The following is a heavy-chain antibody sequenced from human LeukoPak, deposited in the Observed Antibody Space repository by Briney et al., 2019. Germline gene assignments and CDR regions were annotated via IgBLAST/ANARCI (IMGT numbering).Heavy chain of an antibody. Sequence: GGSLRLSCAASGFTFTSYGMHWVRQAPGKGLDWVSTISGSDGSTYYADSVKGRFTISRDNSKNTLYLQMNSLRAEDTAVYYCATGGYYYYYGMDVWGQGTTVTVSS. CDR1: GFTFTSYG. CDR3: ATGGYYYYYGMDV. CDR2: ISGSDGST. V-gene: IGHV3-23*01. J-gene: IGHJ6*02.